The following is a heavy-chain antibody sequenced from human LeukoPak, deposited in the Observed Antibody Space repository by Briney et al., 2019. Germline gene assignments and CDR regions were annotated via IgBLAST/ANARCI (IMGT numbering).Heavy chain of an antibody. Sequence: SETLSLTCTVSGGSISGDYWSWIRQPAGTGLEWIGRIYTSGSTIYNPSLKSRVTMSVDTSKNQFSLRLNSVTAADTAVYYCARAGGYSSGWYYFDYWGQGTLVTVSS. D-gene: IGHD6-19*01. CDR1: GGSISGDY. CDR2: IYTSGST. CDR3: ARAGGYSSGWYYFDY. J-gene: IGHJ4*02. V-gene: IGHV4-4*07.